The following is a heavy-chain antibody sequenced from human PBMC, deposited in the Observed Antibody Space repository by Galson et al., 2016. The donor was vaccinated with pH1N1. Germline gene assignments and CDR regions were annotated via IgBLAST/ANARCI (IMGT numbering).Heavy chain of an antibody. Sequence: SLRLSCAASGFTFNSYAMSWVRQAPGKGLEWVPAISGTGGSTYYADSVKGRFTISRDNSKNTLFLQMNSLRADDTAVYYCAKDNVRYYFGSGSFYFDYWGQGTLVTVSS. CDR2: ISGTGGST. CDR1: GFTFNSYA. CDR3: AKDNVRYYFGSGSFYFDY. V-gene: IGHV3-23*01. J-gene: IGHJ4*02. D-gene: IGHD3-10*01.